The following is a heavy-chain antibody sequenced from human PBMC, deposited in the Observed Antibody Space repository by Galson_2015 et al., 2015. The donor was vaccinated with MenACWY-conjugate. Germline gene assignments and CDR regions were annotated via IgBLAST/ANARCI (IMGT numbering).Heavy chain of an antibody. J-gene: IGHJ5*02. CDR1: GFTFSSYW. CDR3: AQYCSSTSCYAGKGA. D-gene: IGHD2-2*01. CDR2: INSDGSST. Sequence: SLRLSCAASGFTFSSYWMHWVRQAPGKGLVWVSRINSDGSSTSYADSVKGLFTISRDNAKNTLYLQMNSLRAEDTAVYYCAQYCSSTSCYAGKGAWGQGTLVTVSS. V-gene: IGHV3-74*01.